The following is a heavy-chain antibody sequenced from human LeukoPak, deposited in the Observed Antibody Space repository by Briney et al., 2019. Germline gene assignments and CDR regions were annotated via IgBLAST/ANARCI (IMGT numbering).Heavy chain of an antibody. Sequence: SETLSLTCTVSGGSLSSYYWSWIRQTPGKGLEWIGNTYYSGGTKYNPSLKSRVTISVDTSKNQFSLKLSSVTAADTAVYYCARVGSYYYWGQGTLVTVSS. D-gene: IGHD3-10*01. V-gene: IGHV4-59*08. CDR2: TYYSGGT. J-gene: IGHJ4*02. CDR1: GGSLSSYY. CDR3: ARVGSYYY.